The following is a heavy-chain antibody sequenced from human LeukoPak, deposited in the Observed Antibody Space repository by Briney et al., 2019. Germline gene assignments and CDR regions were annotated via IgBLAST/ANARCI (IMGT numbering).Heavy chain of an antibody. J-gene: IGHJ4*02. CDR2: ISGSGGST. CDR3: AKTSGSTLYFDY. Sequence: PGGSLRLSCAASGFTFSSYAMSWVRQAPGKGLEWVSAISGSGGSTYYADSVKGRFTISRNNSKNTLYLQMNSLRAEDTAVYYCAKTSGSTLYFDYWGQGTLVTVSS. V-gene: IGHV3-23*01. D-gene: IGHD5-12*01. CDR1: GFTFSSYA.